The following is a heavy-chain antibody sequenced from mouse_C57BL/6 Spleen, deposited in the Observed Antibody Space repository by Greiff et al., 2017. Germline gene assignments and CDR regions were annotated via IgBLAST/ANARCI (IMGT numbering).Heavy chain of an antibody. CDR1: GYTFTDYN. J-gene: IGHJ4*01. CDR3: ARLFGGPYYYAMDY. Sequence: VQLQQSGPELVKPGASVKMSCKASGYTFTDYNMHWVKQSHGKSLEWIGYINPNNGGTSYNQKFKGKATLTVNKSSSTAYMELRSLTSEDSAVYYWARLFGGPYYYAMDYWGQGTSVTVSS. CDR2: INPNNGGT. D-gene: IGHD1-1*02. V-gene: IGHV1-22*01.